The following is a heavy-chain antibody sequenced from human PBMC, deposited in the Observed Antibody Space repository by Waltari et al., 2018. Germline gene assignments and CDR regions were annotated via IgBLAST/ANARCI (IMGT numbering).Heavy chain of an antibody. CDR1: GGSISSGDYY. V-gene: IGHV4-30-4*08. CDR3: ARVLGYCSSTSCPSNWFDP. Sequence: QVQLQESGPGLVKPSQTLSLTCTVSGGSISSGDYYWSWIRQPPGQGLEWIGYIYYSGSTYYNPSLKSRVTISVDTSKNQFSLKLSSVTAADTAVYYCARVLGYCSSTSCPSNWFDPWGQGTLVTVSS. CDR2: IYYSGST. J-gene: IGHJ5*02. D-gene: IGHD2-2*01.